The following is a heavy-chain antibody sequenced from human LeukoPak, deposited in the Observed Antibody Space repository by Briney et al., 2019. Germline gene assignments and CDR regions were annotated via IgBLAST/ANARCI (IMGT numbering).Heavy chain of an antibody. Sequence: PGGSLRLSCAASGFTFSNYAMSWVRQAPGKGLEWVSAISGSGDTTYYADSLKGRFPISRDNSKNTLYLQMNSLTAEDTAVYCCAKDLHCSSTSCYTGIFDYWGQGTLVTVSS. CDR3: AKDLHCSSTSCYTGIFDY. D-gene: IGHD2-2*02. CDR2: ISGSGDTT. V-gene: IGHV3-23*01. J-gene: IGHJ4*02. CDR1: GFTFSNYA.